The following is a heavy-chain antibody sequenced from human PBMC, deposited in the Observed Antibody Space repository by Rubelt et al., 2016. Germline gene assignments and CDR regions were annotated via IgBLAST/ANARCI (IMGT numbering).Heavy chain of an antibody. J-gene: IGHJ6*02. CDR3: ARDRTPSGYDSGMDV. V-gene: IGHV4-59*01. D-gene: IGHD5-12*01. CDR2: IYSSGST. Sequence: GLEWIGYIYSSGSTNYNASLKSRVTISIDRSKTQFSLNLRSVTAADTAVYYCARDRTPSGYDSGMDVWGQGTTVTVSS.